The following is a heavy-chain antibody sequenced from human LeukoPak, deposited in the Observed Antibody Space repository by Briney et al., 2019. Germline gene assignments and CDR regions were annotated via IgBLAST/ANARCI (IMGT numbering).Heavy chain of an antibody. CDR3: ARPYSSDWYGWFDP. J-gene: IGHJ5*02. V-gene: IGHV3-7*04. Sequence: GGSLRLSCAASGFTFSSYGMHWVRQAPGKGLEWVANIKQDGSEKYYVDSVRGRFTISRDNAKNSLYLQMNSLRAEDTAVYYCARPYSSDWYGWFDPWGQGTLVTVSS. D-gene: IGHD6-13*01. CDR2: IKQDGSEK. CDR1: GFTFSSYG.